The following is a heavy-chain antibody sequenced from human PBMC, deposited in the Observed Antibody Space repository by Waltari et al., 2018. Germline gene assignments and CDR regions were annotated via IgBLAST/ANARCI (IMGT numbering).Heavy chain of an antibody. CDR3: ARGPEGFFFDY. Sequence: QVQLQESGPGLVKPSETLSLTCTVSGGSISSYYWSWIRQPPGKGLEWIGYIYYSGSTNYNPSLKSRVTISVDTSKNQFSLKLSSVTAADTAVYYCARGPEGFFFDYWGQGTLVTVSS. J-gene: IGHJ4*02. D-gene: IGHD3-3*01. V-gene: IGHV4-59*01. CDR1: GGSISSYY. CDR2: IYYSGST.